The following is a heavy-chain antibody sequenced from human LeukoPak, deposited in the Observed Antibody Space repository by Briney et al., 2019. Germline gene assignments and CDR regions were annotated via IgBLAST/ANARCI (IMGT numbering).Heavy chain of an antibody. V-gene: IGHV1-2*02. Sequence: ASVKVSCKASGYTFTGYYMHWVRQAPGQGLEWVGWINPNSGGTNYAQKFQGRVTMTRDTSISTAYMELSRLRSDDTAVYYCARVVAVTPFWWFDPWGQGTLVTVSS. CDR3: ARVVAVTPFWWFDP. J-gene: IGHJ5*02. CDR2: INPNSGGT. CDR1: GYTFTGYY. D-gene: IGHD6-19*01.